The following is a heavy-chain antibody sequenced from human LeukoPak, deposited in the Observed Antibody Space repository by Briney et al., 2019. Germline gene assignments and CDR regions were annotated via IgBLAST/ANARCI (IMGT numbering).Heavy chain of an antibody. CDR1: GFTFSSYS. D-gene: IGHD2-2*01. CDR2: ISSSSSYI. J-gene: IGHJ5*02. Sequence: GGSLRLSCAASGFTFSSYSINWVRQAPGKGLEWVSSISSSSSYIYYADSVKGRFTISRDNAKNSLYLQMNSLRAEDTAVYYCARDEEYCSSTSCENWFDPWGQGTLVTVSS. V-gene: IGHV3-21*01. CDR3: ARDEEYCSSTSCENWFDP.